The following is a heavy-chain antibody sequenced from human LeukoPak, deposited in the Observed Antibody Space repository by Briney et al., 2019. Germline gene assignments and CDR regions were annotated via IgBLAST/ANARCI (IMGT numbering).Heavy chain of an antibody. CDR3: ARGEGYCSSTSCYAPLG. J-gene: IGHJ4*02. V-gene: IGHV1-69*13. CDR2: IIPIFGTA. D-gene: IGHD2-2*01. CDR1: GGTFSSYA. Sequence: ASVKVSCKASGGTFSSYAISWVRQAPGQGLEWMGGIIPIFGTANYAQKFQGRVTITADESTSTAYMELSSLRSEDTAVYYCARGEGYCSSTSCYAPLGWGQGTLVTVSS.